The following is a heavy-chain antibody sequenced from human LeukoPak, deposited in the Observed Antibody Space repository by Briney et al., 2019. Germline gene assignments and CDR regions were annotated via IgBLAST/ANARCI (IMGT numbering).Heavy chain of an antibody. CDR2: IYSDGRT. CDR1: GFTVSNKY. CDR3: ARAYSDYVWGSYRYKDYYYMDV. D-gene: IGHD3-16*02. Sequence: GGSLRLSCAASGFTVSNKYMTWVRQAPGKGLEWVSLIYSDGRTYYADSVKGRCTISRDNSKNTLYLQMNSLRVEDTAVYYCARAYSDYVWGSYRYKDYYYMDVWGKGTTVTVSS. J-gene: IGHJ6*03. V-gene: IGHV3-53*01.